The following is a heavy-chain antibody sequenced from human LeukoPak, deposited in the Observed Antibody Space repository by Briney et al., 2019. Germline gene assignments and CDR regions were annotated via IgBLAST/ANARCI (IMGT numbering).Heavy chain of an antibody. CDR1: GFTFRRYE. J-gene: IGHJ4*02. D-gene: IGHD2-21*01. Sequence: GGSLRLSCAPSGFTFRRYEVNCVRQAPGGGLEWVSYISSRGNPIHYADSVKGRFNISRDNDKHSLFLQMNRLRGEYTGVYYWAREKTACGGDCYDSWGQGTLVTVSS. CDR2: ISSRGNPI. V-gene: IGHV3-48*03. CDR3: AREKTACGGDCYDS.